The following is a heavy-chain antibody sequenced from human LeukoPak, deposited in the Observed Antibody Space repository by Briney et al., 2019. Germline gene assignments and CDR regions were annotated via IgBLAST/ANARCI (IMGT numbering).Heavy chain of an antibody. V-gene: IGHV1-2*02. Sequence: GASVKVSCKSSGYTFTGYYMHWVRQAPGQGLEWMGWINPNSGGTNYAQKFQGRVTMTRDTSISTAYMELSRLRSDDTAVYYCARGGGIAVAGDFDYWGQGTLVTVSS. D-gene: IGHD6-19*01. CDR2: INPNSGGT. J-gene: IGHJ4*02. CDR1: GYTFTGYY. CDR3: ARGGGIAVAGDFDY.